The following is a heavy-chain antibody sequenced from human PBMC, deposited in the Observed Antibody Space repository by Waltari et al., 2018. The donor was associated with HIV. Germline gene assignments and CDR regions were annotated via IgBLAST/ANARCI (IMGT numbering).Heavy chain of an antibody. CDR2: IDWDDDK. J-gene: IGHJ6*02. V-gene: IGHV2-70*04. Sequence: QVTLKESGPALVKPTQTLTLTCTISGFSLSTDTMRVSWIRQPPGKALEWLARIDWDDDKFYNTSLRTRLTISKDTSKNQVVLRMTNVDPVVTATYYCARTFMVRGVSHNYYYFGMDVWGQGTTVTVSS. CDR1: GFSLSTDTMR. D-gene: IGHD3-10*01. CDR3: ARTFMVRGVSHNYYYFGMDV.